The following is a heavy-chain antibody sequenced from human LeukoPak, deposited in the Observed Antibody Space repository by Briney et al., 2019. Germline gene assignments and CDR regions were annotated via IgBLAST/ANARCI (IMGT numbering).Heavy chain of an antibody. CDR1: GFTFSSYS. D-gene: IGHD3-10*01. CDR2: ISSSSSYL. J-gene: IGHJ6*03. Sequence: GGSLRLSCAASGFTFSSYSMNWVRQAPGKGLEWVSSISSSSSYLYYADSVKGRFTISRDNAKNSLYLQMNSLRAEDTAVYYCAKAMVRGVIPPYYYYMDVWGKGTTVTVSS. V-gene: IGHV3-21*01. CDR3: AKAMVRGVIPPYYYYMDV.